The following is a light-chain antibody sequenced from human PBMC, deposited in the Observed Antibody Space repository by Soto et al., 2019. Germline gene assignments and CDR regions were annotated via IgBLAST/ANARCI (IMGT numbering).Light chain of an antibody. CDR2: ENS. V-gene: IGLV1-51*01. CDR1: TSNIGNYY. Sequence: QSVLTQPPSVSAAPGQTVTISCSGSTSNIGNYYVSWYQQFPGTAPKLFMYENSKRPSGIPDRFSGSKSGTSGTLDIIGLQTGDEADYYCKNWDRNLSGVVFGGGTKLTVL. CDR3: KNWDRNLSGVV. J-gene: IGLJ2*01.